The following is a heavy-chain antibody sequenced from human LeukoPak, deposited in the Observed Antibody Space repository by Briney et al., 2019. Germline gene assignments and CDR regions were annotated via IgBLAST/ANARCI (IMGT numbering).Heavy chain of an antibody. J-gene: IGHJ4*01. CDR1: GDSISSTSYY. CDR2: IYNSGTT. D-gene: IGHD3-10*01. Sequence: SETLSLTCTVSGDSISSTSYYWDWIRQPPGKGLEWIGSIYNSGTTYYNPSPKSRVTISVDTSKNQFSLKVSSVTAADTAVYYCASRVYGLGSFNYWGQGTLVTVSS. V-gene: IGHV4-39*01. CDR3: ASRVYGLGSFNY.